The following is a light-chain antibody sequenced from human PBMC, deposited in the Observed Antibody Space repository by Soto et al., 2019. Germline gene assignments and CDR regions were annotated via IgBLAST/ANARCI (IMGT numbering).Light chain of an antibody. CDR2: DVS. CDR3: CSYTSAISYV. V-gene: IGLV2-14*01. Sequence: QSALTQPASVSGSPGQSITISCTGTSSDVGSDNYVSWHQQHPGKAPKLMIYDVSNRPSGVSDRFSASKSGNTTSLTISGLQPEDEADYYCCSYTSAISYVFGTGTKLTVL. CDR1: SSDVGSDNY. J-gene: IGLJ1*01.